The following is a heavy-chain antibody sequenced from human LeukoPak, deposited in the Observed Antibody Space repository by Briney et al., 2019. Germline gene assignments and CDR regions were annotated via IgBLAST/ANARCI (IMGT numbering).Heavy chain of an antibody. CDR3: ARLSSRLLWFGAPRGRAFDI. CDR1: GGSISSSSYY. V-gene: IGHV4-39*01. CDR2: IYYSGST. D-gene: IGHD3-10*01. J-gene: IGHJ3*02. Sequence: PSETLSLTCTVSGGSISSSSYYWGWIRQPPGKGLEWVGSIYYSGSTYYNPSLKSRVTISVDTSKNQFSLKLSSVTAADTAVYYCARLSSRLLWFGAPRGRAFDIWGQGTMVTVSS.